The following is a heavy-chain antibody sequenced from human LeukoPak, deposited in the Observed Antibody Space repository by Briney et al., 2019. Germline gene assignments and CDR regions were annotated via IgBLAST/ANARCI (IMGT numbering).Heavy chain of an antibody. CDR2: VSYDGSIA. J-gene: IGHJ4*02. Sequence: GRSLRLSCAASGFTFSSYGMQWVRQAPGKGPEWVAAVSYDGSIAYYADSVRGRFTISRDNAKNTLYLQMNSLRAEDTAVYYCAKEILTGYYLDSWGQGTLITVSS. D-gene: IGHD3-9*01. CDR3: AKEILTGYYLDS. V-gene: IGHV3-30*18. CDR1: GFTFSSYG.